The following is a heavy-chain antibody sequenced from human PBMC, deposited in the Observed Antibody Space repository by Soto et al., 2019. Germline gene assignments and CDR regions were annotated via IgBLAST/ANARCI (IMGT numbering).Heavy chain of an antibody. D-gene: IGHD3-10*01. CDR2: IYPGDSDT. Sequence: PGECLKISCKGSVYNFTNYWIGWVRQMPGKGLESMGIIYPGDSDTRYSPSFQGQVTISADKSISTAYLQWSSLKASDTAMYYCAGGGVRGVVTRTRDYYGMDVWGQGITVTVSS. J-gene: IGHJ6*02. CDR3: AGGGVRGVVTRTRDYYGMDV. CDR1: VYNFTNYW. V-gene: IGHV5-51*01.